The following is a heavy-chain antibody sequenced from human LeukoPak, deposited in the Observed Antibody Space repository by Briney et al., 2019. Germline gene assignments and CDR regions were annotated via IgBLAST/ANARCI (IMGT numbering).Heavy chain of an antibody. CDR1: GGSISTYY. CDR3: ARGGYYGSGNDFRFDP. J-gene: IGHJ5*02. CDR2: IYYTGST. V-gene: IGHV4-59*01. Sequence: SETLSLTCTVSGGSISTYYWSWIRQPPGKGLEWIGYIYYTGSTSYNPSLKSRVTISVETSKNQFSLKLKSVTAADTAVYYCARGGYYGSGNDFRFDPWGQGTLVTVSS. D-gene: IGHD3-10*01.